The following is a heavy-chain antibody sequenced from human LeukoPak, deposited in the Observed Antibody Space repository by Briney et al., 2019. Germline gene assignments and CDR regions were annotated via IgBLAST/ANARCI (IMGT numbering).Heavy chain of an antibody. CDR1: GGSISSSSYY. V-gene: IGHV4-39*07. J-gene: IGHJ3*02. Sequence: SETLSLTCTASGGSISSSSYYWGWIRQPPGKGLEWIGSIYYSGSTYYNPSLKSRVTISVDTSKNQFSLKLSSVTAADTAVYYCARRIAAPSSDAFDIWGQGTMVTVSS. CDR2: IYYSGST. D-gene: IGHD6-6*01. CDR3: ARRIAAPSSDAFDI.